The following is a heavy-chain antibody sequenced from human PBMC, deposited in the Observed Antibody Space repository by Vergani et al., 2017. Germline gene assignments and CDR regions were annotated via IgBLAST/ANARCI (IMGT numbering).Heavy chain of an antibody. CDR2: ISWDGGST. J-gene: IGHJ6*02. Sequence: EVQLVESGGVVVQPGGSLRPSCAASGFTFDDYAMHWVRQAPGKGLEWVSLISWDGGSTYYADSVKGRFTISRDNSKNSLYLQMNSLRAEDTALYYCAKDNGEGGDRPYYYYGMDVWGQGTTVTVSS. CDR1: GFTFDDYA. CDR3: AKDNGEGGDRPYYYYGMDV. D-gene: IGHD4-17*01. V-gene: IGHV3-43D*03.